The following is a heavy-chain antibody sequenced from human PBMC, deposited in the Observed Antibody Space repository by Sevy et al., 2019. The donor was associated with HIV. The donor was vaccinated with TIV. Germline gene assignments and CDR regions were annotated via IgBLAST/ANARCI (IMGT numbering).Heavy chain of an antibody. CDR2: MNPQSGNT. J-gene: IGHJ4*02. CDR3: ARGSDSSGYRPFDY. V-gene: IGHV1-8*02. D-gene: IGHD6-19*01. Sequence: ASVKVSCTASGYTFTSYDINWVRQAPGQGLEWMGWMNPQSGNTAYARKLQGRVTMTRETSIRTAYMELTTLRSEDTAVYYCARGSDSSGYRPFDYWGQGTLVTVSS. CDR1: GYTFTSYD.